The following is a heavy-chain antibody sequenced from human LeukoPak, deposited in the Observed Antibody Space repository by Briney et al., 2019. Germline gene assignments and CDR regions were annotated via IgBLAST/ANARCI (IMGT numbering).Heavy chain of an antibody. D-gene: IGHD6-6*01. CDR2: IYYSGST. V-gene: IGHV4-59*01. CDR1: GGSISSYY. Sequence: SETLSLTCTVFGGSISSYYWSWIRQPPGKGLEWIGYIYYSGSTNYNPSLKSRVTISVDTSKNQFSLKLSSVTAADTAVYYCARVDTIAARQRESYYYYYMDVWGKGTTVTVSS. J-gene: IGHJ6*03. CDR3: ARVDTIAARQRESYYYYYMDV.